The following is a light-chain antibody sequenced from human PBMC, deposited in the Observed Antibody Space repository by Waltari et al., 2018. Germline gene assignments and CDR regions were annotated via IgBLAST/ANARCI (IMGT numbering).Light chain of an antibody. CDR3: QHYYNYPET. CDR1: QSISTW. Sequence: DTPLTPAPATRSPSAGDRPNITCRASQSISTWLAWYQQKSGKAPNLLIYKASNLEGGVPSRFSASGSGTEFTLTISSLQPDDIATYYCQHYYNYPETFGQGTKVEIK. V-gene: IGKV1-5*03. CDR2: KAS. J-gene: IGKJ1*01.